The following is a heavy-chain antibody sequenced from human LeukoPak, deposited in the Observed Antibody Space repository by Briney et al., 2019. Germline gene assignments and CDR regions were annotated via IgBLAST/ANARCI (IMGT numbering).Heavy chain of an antibody. CDR2: ISYDGSNK. V-gene: IGHV3-30-3*01. CDR3: ARGGTSHDAFDI. D-gene: IGHD2-2*01. Sequence: AGGSLRLSCAASGFTFSSYAMHWVRQAPGKGLEWVAVISYDGSNKYYADSVKGRFTISRDNSKNTLYLQMNSLRAEDTAVYYCARGGTSHDAFDIWGQGTMVTVSS. CDR1: GFTFSSYA. J-gene: IGHJ3*02.